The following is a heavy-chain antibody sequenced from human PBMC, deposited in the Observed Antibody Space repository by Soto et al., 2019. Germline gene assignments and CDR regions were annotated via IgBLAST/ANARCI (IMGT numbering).Heavy chain of an antibody. J-gene: IGHJ4*02. CDR2: ISGSGGST. CDR1: GFTFSSYA. V-gene: IGHV3-23*01. Sequence: PGGSLRLSCAASGFTFSSYAMSWVRQAPGKGLEWVSAISGSGGSTYYADSVKGRFTISRDNSKNTLYLQMNSLRAEDTAVYYCAKDLYLGVTTRLYYFDYWGQGTLVTVSS. D-gene: IGHD4-17*01. CDR3: AKDLYLGVTTRLYYFDY.